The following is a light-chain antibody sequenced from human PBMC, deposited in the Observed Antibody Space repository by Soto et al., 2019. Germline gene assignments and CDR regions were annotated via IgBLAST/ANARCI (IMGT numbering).Light chain of an antibody. CDR2: LGS. Sequence: DIVMTQAPLSLPVTPGEPASISCKSSQSLEERNGYNYLDWYLQRPGQSPQLLIYLGSSRASGVPDRFSGSGSGTDFTLKISRVEAEDVGVYYCMQGQQMPYTFGQGTKLEIK. CDR3: MQGQQMPYT. J-gene: IGKJ2*01. CDR1: QSLEERNGYNY. V-gene: IGKV2-28*01.